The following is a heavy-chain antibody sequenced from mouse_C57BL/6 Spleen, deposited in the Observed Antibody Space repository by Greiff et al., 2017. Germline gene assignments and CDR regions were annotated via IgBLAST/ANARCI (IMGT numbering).Heavy chain of an antibody. CDR1: GYTFTSYW. D-gene: IGHD1-1*01. J-gene: IGHJ3*01. Sequence: QVQLQQPGAELVKPGASVKLSCKASGYTFTSYWMHWVKQRPGQGLEWIGMIHPNSGSTNYNEKFKSKATLTVDKSSSTAYMQLSSLTSEDSAVDDCARAHYYGSSDGFAYWGTGTLVTVSA. CDR3: ARAHYYGSSDGFAY. V-gene: IGHV1-64*01. CDR2: IHPNSGST.